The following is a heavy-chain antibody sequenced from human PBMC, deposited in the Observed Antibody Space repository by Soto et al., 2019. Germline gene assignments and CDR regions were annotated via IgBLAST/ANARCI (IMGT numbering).Heavy chain of an antibody. CDR3: ARDGVQGGSSWLLGPYFDY. CDR2: INPNSGGT. Sequence: GASVKVSCKASGYTFTGYYMHWVRQAPGQGLEWMGWINPNSGGTNYAQKFQGWVTMTRDTSISTAYMELSRLRSDDTAVYYCARDGVQGGSSWLLGPYFDYWGQGTLVTVSS. V-gene: IGHV1-2*04. CDR1: GYTFTGYY. D-gene: IGHD6-13*01. J-gene: IGHJ4*02.